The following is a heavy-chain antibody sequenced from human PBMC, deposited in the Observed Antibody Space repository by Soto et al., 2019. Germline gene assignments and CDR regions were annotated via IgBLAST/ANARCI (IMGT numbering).Heavy chain of an antibody. Sequence: GGSLRLSCAASGFTFSSYAMSWVRQAPGKGLEWVSAISGSGGSTYYADSVKGRFTISRDNSKNTLYLQMNSLRAEDTAVYYCAKEWATVTTAPKISGSWFDPWGQGTLVTVSS. CDR2: ISGSGGST. D-gene: IGHD4-17*01. CDR1: GFTFSSYA. J-gene: IGHJ5*02. CDR3: AKEWATVTTAPKISGSWFDP. V-gene: IGHV3-23*01.